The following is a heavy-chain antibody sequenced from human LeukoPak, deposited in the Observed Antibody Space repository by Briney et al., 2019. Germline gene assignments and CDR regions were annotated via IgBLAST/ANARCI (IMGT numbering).Heavy chain of an antibody. CDR3: ARTGSGSYYIIGYFDY. D-gene: IGHD3-10*01. J-gene: IGHJ4*02. CDR2: ISYDGSNK. CDR1: GFTFSSYS. Sequence: GGSLRLSCAASGFTFSSYSMNWVRQAPGKGLEWVAFISYDGSNKYYADSVKGRFTISRDNSKNTLYLQMNSLRAEDTAVYYCARTGSGSYYIIGYFDYWGQGTLVTVSS. V-gene: IGHV3-30*03.